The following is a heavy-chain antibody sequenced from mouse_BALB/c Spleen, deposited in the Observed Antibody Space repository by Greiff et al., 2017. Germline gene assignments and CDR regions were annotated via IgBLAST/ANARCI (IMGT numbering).Heavy chain of an antibody. CDR3: AREYRYDRYFDV. Sequence: VKLQESGPELVKPGDSVKMSCKASGYTFTSYYIHWVKQRPGQGLEWIGWIYPGDGSTKYNEKFKGKTTLTADKSSSTAYMLLSGLTSEDSAIYFGAREYRYDRYFDVWGAGTTVTVSS. CDR2: IYPGDGST. D-gene: IGHD2-14*01. CDR1: GYTFTSYY. J-gene: IGHJ1*01. V-gene: IGHV1S56*01.